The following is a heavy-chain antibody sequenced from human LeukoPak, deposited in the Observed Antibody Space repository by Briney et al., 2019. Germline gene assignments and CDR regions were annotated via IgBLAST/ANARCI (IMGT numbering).Heavy chain of an antibody. CDR2: ITATGGRT. Sequence: PGGSLRLSCAASGFIFSNFAMSWVRQAPGKGLEWVSTITATGGRTDYADSVKGRFTISRDNSKNTLSLQMNSLRAEDTAMYYCAQDPAGVVINWGQRSLVTVSS. CDR3: AQDPAGVVIN. CDR1: GFIFSNFA. J-gene: IGHJ4*02. V-gene: IGHV3-23*01. D-gene: IGHD3-3*01.